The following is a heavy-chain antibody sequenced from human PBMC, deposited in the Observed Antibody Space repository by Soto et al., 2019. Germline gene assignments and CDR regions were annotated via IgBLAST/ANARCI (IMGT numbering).Heavy chain of an antibody. D-gene: IGHD2-15*01. CDR3: TTGSVEGI. Sequence: EVQLGECAGGLVKPGGSLRLSCVASGFSFNEAWMNWVRQAPGQGLEWVGRIKTSAGGGATKYAAPVQGRFTISRDDSKNTLYLHMNSLRTEDTAIYYCTTGSVEGIWGQGTTVIVSS. V-gene: IGHV3-15*07. CDR2: IKTSAGGGAT. CDR1: GFSFNEAW. J-gene: IGHJ6*02.